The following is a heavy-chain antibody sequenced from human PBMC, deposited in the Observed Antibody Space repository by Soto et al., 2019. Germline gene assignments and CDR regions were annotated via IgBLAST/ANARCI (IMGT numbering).Heavy chain of an antibody. CDR3: AKEEDPQRYCSGGSCYDGGGAFDI. V-gene: IGHV3-23*01. Sequence: GGSLRLSCAASGFTFSSYAMSWVRQAPGKGLEWVSAISGSGGSTYYADSVKGRFTISRDNSKNTLYLQMNSLRAEDTAVYYCAKEEDPQRYCSGGSCYDGGGAFDIWGQGTMVTVSS. J-gene: IGHJ3*02. D-gene: IGHD2-15*01. CDR1: GFTFSSYA. CDR2: ISGSGGST.